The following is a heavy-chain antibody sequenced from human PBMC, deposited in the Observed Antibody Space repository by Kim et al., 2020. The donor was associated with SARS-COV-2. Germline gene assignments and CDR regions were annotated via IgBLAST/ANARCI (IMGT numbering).Heavy chain of an antibody. CDR1: GYTFTSYA. CDR2: INAGHGNT. J-gene: IGHJ6*03. D-gene: IGHD6-19*01. Sequence: ASVKVSCKASGYTFTSYAMHWVRQAPGQRLEWMGWINAGHGNTKYSQKFQGRVTITRDTSASTAYMELSSLRSEDTAVYYCARSGSHSSGWYGHYYYMDV. CDR3: ARSGSHSSGWYGHYYYMDV. V-gene: IGHV1-3*01.